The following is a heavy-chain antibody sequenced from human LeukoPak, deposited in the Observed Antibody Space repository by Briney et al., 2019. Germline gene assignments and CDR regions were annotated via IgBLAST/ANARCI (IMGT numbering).Heavy chain of an antibody. D-gene: IGHD5-24*01. CDR3: ARHFGVEMATISYDY. CDR1: GYSFTSYW. V-gene: IGHV5-51*01. CDR2: IYPGDSDT. Sequence: GESLKISCKGSGYSFTSYWIGWVRQMPGKGLEWMGIIYPGDSDTRYCPSFQGQVTISADKSISTAYLRWSSLKASDTAMYYCARHFGVEMATISYDYWGQGTLVTISS. J-gene: IGHJ4*02.